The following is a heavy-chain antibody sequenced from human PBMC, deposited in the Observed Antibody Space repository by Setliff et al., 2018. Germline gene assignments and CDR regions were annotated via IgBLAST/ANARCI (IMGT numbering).Heavy chain of an antibody. Sequence: SETLSLTCTVSGGSISSYYWSWIRQPAGKGLEWIGRIYTTWSTNYNPSLKSRVTISLDTSKSQFFLKLKSVTAADTAVYYCARAPGRNIRGDYWGQGALVTVSS. J-gene: IGHJ4*02. D-gene: IGHD3-10*01. CDR3: ARAPGRNIRGDY. CDR2: IYTTWST. CDR1: GGSISSYY. V-gene: IGHV4-4*07.